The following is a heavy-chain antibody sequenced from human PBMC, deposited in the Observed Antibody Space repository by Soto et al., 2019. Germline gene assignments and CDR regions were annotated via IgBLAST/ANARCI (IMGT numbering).Heavy chain of an antibody. CDR2: IYHSGST. CDR3: AREIGSGSYFSGYYYYGMDV. J-gene: IGHJ6*02. D-gene: IGHD3-10*01. CDR1: GGSISSSNW. V-gene: IGHV4-4*02. Sequence: PSETLSLTCAVSGGSISSSNWWSWVRQPPGKGLEWIGEIYHSGSTNYNPSLKSRVTISVDKSKNQFSLKLSSVTAADTAVYYCAREIGSGSYFSGYYYYGMDVWRQGTTVTVSS.